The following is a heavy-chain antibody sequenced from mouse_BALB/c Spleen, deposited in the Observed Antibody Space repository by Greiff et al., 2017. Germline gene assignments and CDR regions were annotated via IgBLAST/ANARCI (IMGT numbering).Heavy chain of an antibody. Sequence: QVHVKQSGAELAKPGASVKMSCKASGYTFTGYWMHWVKQRPGQGLEWIGYINPSTGDTEYNQKFKDKATLTADKSSSTAYMQLSSLTSEDSAVYYGERDYDGFAYWGQGTLVTVSA. V-gene: IGHV1-7*01. CDR3: ERDYDGFAY. J-gene: IGHJ3*01. CDR1: GYTFTGYW. CDR2: INPSTGDT. D-gene: IGHD2-3*01.